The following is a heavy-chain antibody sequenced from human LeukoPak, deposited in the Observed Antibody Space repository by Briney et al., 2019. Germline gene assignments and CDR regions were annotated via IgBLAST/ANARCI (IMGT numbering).Heavy chain of an antibody. J-gene: IGHJ4*02. CDR1: GFTFSSFP. CDR3: ARDRAAFDS. CDR2: ITGRGGNT. D-gene: IGHD6-25*01. Sequence: GGSLRLSCAASGFTFSSFPMSWVRQAPGKGLQWVSGITGRGGNTYYADSVDGRFTISRDNSKNTLSLQMDSLRAEDTAIYYCARDRAAFDSWGQGTLVTVSS. V-gene: IGHV3-23*01.